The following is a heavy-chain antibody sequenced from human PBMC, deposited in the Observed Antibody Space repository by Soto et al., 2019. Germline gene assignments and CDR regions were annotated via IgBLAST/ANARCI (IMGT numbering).Heavy chain of an antibody. CDR2: INGDGSGT. CDR3: ARGIFGAGTANEY. J-gene: IGHJ4*02. V-gene: IGHV3-74*01. D-gene: IGHD3-3*01. Sequence: EVQLVESGGGLVQPGGSLRLSCAASGFTFTGSWMHWVRQAPGKGLVWVSRINGDGSGTSYADFVKGRFIISRDDAKNTLFLQMTGLRAEDTAVYYCARGIFGAGTANEYWGQGTLVTVSS. CDR1: GFTFTGSW.